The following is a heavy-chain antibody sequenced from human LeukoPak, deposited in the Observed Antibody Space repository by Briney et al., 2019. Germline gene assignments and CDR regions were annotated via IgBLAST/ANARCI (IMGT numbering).Heavy chain of an antibody. CDR1: GFTSSSYA. CDR2: ISGSGGST. CDR3: AKEPGVAVADPPYFDY. D-gene: IGHD6-19*01. Sequence: PGGSLRLSCATSGFTSSSYAMSRVRQAPGKGLEWVSVISGSGGSTNYADSVKGRFTISRDNSKNTLYLQMNSLRAEDTAVYYCAKEPGVAVADPPYFDYWGQGTLVTVSS. V-gene: IGHV3-23*01. J-gene: IGHJ4*02.